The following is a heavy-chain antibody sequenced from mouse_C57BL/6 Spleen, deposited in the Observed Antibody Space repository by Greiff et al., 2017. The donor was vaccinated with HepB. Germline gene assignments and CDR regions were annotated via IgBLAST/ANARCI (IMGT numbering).Heavy chain of an antibody. CDR1: GFTFSDYG. CDR2: ISSGSSTI. D-gene: IGHD2-3*01. V-gene: IGHV5-17*01. CDR3: ARRDGYGFAY. J-gene: IGHJ3*01. Sequence: EVMLVESGGGLVKPGGSLKLSCAASGFTFSDYGMHWVRQAPEKGLEWVAYISSGSSTIYYADTVKGRFTISRDNAKNTLFLQMTSLRSEDTAMYYCARRDGYGFAYWGQGTLVTVSA.